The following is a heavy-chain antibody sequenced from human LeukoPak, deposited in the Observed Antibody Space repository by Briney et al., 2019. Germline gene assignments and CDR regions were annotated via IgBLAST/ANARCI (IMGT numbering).Heavy chain of an antibody. D-gene: IGHD6-13*01. CDR3: VRGKAAGDY. CDR1: GYTFTTYG. CDR2: ISTYNGDT. Sequence: ASVKVSCKASGYTFTTYGISWVRQAPGQGLEWMGWISTYNGDTNSAQKLQGRVTMTTDTSTSTAYMELRSLRSDDTAVYYCVRGKAAGDYWGQGTLVTVSS. V-gene: IGHV1-18*01. J-gene: IGHJ4*02.